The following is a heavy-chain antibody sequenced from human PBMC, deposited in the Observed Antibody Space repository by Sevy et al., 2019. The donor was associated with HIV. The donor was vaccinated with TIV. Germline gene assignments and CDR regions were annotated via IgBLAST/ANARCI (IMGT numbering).Heavy chain of an antibody. CDR3: ARVEYSSSGQQAYPDY. J-gene: IGHJ4*01. D-gene: IGHD6-6*01. Sequence: GGSLRLSCAASGFTFSSYSMNWVRQAPGKGLEWVSYISSSSSTIYYADSVKGRFTISRDNAKNSLYLQMNSLRAEDTAVYYCARVEYSSSGQQAYPDYWGQGTLVTVSS. CDR1: GFTFSSYS. CDR2: ISSSSSTI. V-gene: IGHV3-48*01.